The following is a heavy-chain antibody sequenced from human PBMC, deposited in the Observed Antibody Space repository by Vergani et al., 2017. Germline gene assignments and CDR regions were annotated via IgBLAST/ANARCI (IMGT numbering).Heavy chain of an antibody. CDR2: ILGSGTA. Sequence: QVQLQESGPGLVKPSQTLSLTCTVSGASMSSVGSYWPWIRQSAGKRLDWIGDILGSGTANYNPSFQGRVSMSVATSKNQFSLNLTSVTAADTAVYYCARGRGDNWYFDLWGRGTLVTVSS. CDR3: ARGRGDNWYFDL. J-gene: IGHJ2*01. V-gene: IGHV4-61*02. D-gene: IGHD3-10*01. CDR1: GASMSSVGSY.